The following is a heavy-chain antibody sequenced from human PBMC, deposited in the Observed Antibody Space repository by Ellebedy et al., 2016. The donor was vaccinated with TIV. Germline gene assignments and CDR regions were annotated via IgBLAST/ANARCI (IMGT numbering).Heavy chain of an antibody. V-gene: IGHV1-18*01. Sequence: ASVKVSXXASGGTFGSYAISWVRQAPGQGLEWMGWISAYNGNTNYAQKLQGRVTMTTDTSTSTAYMELRSLRSDDTAVYYCARDREGGFDYWGQGTLVTVSS. D-gene: IGHD1-26*01. CDR3: ARDREGGFDY. CDR2: ISAYNGNT. J-gene: IGHJ4*02. CDR1: GGTFGSYA.